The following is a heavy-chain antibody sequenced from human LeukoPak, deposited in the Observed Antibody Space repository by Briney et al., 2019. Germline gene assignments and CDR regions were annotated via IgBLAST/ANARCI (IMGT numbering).Heavy chain of an antibody. D-gene: IGHD5-18*01. Sequence: GGSLRLSCAASGFTFSDYYMSWIRQAPGKGLEWVSYISSSGSTIYYADSVKGRFTISRDNAKNSLYLQMNSLRAEDTAVYYCARAPNHRYSYGYYFDYWGQGTLVTVSS. CDR2: ISSSGSTI. J-gene: IGHJ4*02. V-gene: IGHV3-11*04. CDR1: GFTFSDYY. CDR3: ARAPNHRYSYGYYFDY.